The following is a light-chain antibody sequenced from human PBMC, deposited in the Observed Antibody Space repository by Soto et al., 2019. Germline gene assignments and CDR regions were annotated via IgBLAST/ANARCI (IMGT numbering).Light chain of an antibody. CDR2: EVS. CDR1: SSDVGSYNR. CDR3: SLYTSRSTYV. Sequence: QSALTQPPSVSGSPGQSVTISCTGTSSDVGSYNRVSWYQQPPGTAPKLMIYEVSNRPSGVPDRFSGSKSGNTASLTISGLQAEDEADYYCSLYTSRSTYVFGTGTKVTVL. V-gene: IGLV2-18*01. J-gene: IGLJ1*01.